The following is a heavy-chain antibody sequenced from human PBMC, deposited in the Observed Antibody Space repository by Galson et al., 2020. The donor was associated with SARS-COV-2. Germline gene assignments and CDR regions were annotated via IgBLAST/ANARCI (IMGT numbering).Heavy chain of an antibody. CDR3: ARLEMLPDY. V-gene: IGHV5-51*01. CDR2: IYPGDPDT. Sequence: KIGESLKISCKGSGYSFTSYWIGWVRQMPGKGLEWLGIIYPGDPDTRYRTSFQGQVTISADKSISTAYLQWSSLKASDTATYYCARLEMLPDYWGQGTLVTVS. J-gene: IGHJ4*02. CDR1: GYSFTSYW. D-gene: IGHD2-8*01.